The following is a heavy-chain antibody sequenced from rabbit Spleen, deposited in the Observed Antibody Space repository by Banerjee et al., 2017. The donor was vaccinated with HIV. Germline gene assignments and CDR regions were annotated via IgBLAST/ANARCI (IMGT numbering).Heavy chain of an antibody. J-gene: IGHJ4*01. CDR2: AYAGSSST. V-gene: IGHV1S45*01. D-gene: IGHD6-1*01. Sequence: QEQLVESGGGLVKPGASLTLTCTASGFSFNSGYDMCWVRQAPGKGLEWVACAYAGSSSTWYANWALGRFTISKTSWTTVTLQMTSLTVADTATYFCARDLPAWNSDSYAINLWGPGTLVTVS. CDR1: GFSFNSGYD. CDR3: ARDLPAWNSDSYAINL.